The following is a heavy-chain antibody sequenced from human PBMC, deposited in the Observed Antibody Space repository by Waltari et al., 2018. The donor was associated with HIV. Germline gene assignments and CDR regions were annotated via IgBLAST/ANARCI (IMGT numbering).Heavy chain of an antibody. Sequence: QVQLVQSGAEVKKPGASVKVSCKASGYTFTSYYMHWVRQAPGQGLEWMGIINPSGGSTSYAQKFQGRVTMTRDTSTSTVYMELSSLRSEDTAVYYCATTYYYDSSGYYPDYWGQGTLVTVSS. CDR3: ATTYYYDSSGYYPDY. J-gene: IGHJ4*02. CDR2: INPSGGST. CDR1: GYTFTSYY. D-gene: IGHD3-22*01. V-gene: IGHV1-46*01.